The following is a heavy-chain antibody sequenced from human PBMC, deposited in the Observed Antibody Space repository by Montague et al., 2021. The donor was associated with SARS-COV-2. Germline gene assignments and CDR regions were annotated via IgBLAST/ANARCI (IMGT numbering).Heavy chain of an antibody. Sequence: SETLSLTCTVSGGSISNSDYYWGWICQPPGKGLVWVGSLFYSVXTXYTXXXKXPVTISVDTSKNQFYLKPGSVTAADTAVYSWARPNYDFLIGQQRGGAFDIWGQGTMVTVSS. J-gene: IGHJ3*02. CDR1: GGSISNSDYY. CDR2: LFYSVXT. V-gene: IGHV4-39*01. CDR3: ARPNYDFLIGQQRGGAFDI. D-gene: IGHD3-9*01.